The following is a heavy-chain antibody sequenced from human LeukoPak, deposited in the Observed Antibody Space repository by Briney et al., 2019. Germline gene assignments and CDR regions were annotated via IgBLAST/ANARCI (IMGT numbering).Heavy chain of an antibody. D-gene: IGHD2-15*01. Sequence: GGSLGLSCAASGFTFSSYVMSWVRQAPGKGLEWVSALSGSGGDTYYTDSVKGRFTISRDNSKNTLYLQMNSLRAEDTAVYYCAKGRAPNSDLGYCSGGTCYHFDYWGQGTLVTVSS. CDR1: GFTFSSYV. J-gene: IGHJ4*02. CDR3: AKGRAPNSDLGYCSGGTCYHFDY. V-gene: IGHV3-23*01. CDR2: LSGSGGDT.